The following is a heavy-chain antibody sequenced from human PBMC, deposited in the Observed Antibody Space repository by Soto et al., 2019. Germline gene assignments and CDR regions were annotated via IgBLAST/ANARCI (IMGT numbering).Heavy chain of an antibody. CDR3: ARDIRQLATTKGWFDP. CDR2: ISSSSSTI. V-gene: IGHV3-48*02. CDR1: GFTFSSYS. J-gene: IGHJ5*02. D-gene: IGHD6-6*01. Sequence: EVQLVESGGGLVQPGGSLRLSCAASGFTFSSYSMNWVHQAPGKGLEWVSYISSSSSTIYCADSVKGRFTISRDNAKNSLYLQMNSLRDEDTAVYYCARDIRQLATTKGWFDPWGQGTLVTVSS.